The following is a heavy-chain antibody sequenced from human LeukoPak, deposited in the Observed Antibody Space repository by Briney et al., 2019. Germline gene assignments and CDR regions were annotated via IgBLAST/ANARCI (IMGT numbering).Heavy chain of an antibody. V-gene: IGHV1-2*06. D-gene: IGHD3-22*01. CDR1: GYTFTGYY. CDR3: ARTYYYDSSGANDAFNI. Sequence: ASVKVSCKASGYTFTGYYMHWVRQAPGQGLEWMGRINPNSGGTNYAQKFQGRVTMTRDTSISTAYMELSRLKSDDTAVYYCARTYYYDSSGANDAFNIWGQGTMVTVSS. CDR2: INPNSGGT. J-gene: IGHJ3*02.